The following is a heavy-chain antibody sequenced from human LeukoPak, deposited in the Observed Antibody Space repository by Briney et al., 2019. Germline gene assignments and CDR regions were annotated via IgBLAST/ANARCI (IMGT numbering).Heavy chain of an antibody. CDR2: INHSGST. CDR3: ARPRVKTFKSTYFDY. Sequence: SETLSLTCAVYGGSFSGYYWSWIRQPPGKGLEWIGEINHSGSTNYNPSLKSRVTISVDTSKNQFSLKLSSVTAADTAVYYCARPRVKTFKSTYFDYWGQGTLVTVSS. CDR1: GGSFSGYY. V-gene: IGHV4-34*01. D-gene: IGHD2-8*01. J-gene: IGHJ4*02.